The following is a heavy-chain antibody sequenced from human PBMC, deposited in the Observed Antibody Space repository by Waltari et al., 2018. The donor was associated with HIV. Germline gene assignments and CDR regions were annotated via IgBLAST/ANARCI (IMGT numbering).Heavy chain of an antibody. D-gene: IGHD4-4*01. J-gene: IGHJ2*01. CDR3: ARDQDYMGRLSYFDL. V-gene: IGHV3-33*01. CDR1: GFRMSTHG. Sequence: QVRLVESGGGVVQPGRYLRVSCAASGFRMSTHGMHWVRQAPGKGLEWVALIGFDGRNEYYSDSVKGRLIISRDNSKSTLYLQMNSLRVEDTAVYFCARDQDYMGRLSYFDLWGRGTLVTVSS. CDR2: IGFDGRNE.